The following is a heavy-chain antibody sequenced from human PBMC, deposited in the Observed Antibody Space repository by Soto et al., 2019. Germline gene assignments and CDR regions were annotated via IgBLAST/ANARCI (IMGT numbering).Heavy chain of an antibody. D-gene: IGHD1-1*01. J-gene: IGHJ4*02. CDR2: IMGSGGRT. Sequence: EVQLLESGGGLVQPGGSLRLSCAASGVSFSSFPMSWVRQAPVKGLESVSVIMGSGGRTYYADSVQGRFTISRDDSKSTVFLQMTSLRADDTATYYCAKGGANWYFDYRGQGTLVTVTS. V-gene: IGHV3-23*01. CDR3: AKGGANWYFDY. CDR1: GVSFSSFP.